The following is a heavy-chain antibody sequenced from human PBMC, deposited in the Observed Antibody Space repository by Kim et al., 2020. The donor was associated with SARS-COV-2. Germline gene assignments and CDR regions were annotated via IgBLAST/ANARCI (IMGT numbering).Heavy chain of an antibody. V-gene: IGHV3-33*01. CDR1: GFTFSTYG. CDR3: GRARGSYYSSMDV. J-gene: IGHJ6*03. CDR2: IWYDGSNN. D-gene: IGHD3-16*01. Sequence: GGSLRLSCVASGFTFSTYGMHWVRQAPGKGLEWVAVIWYDGSNNYYAYSVKGRFTASRDDYKNTVYLQMSSLRAEDTAVDDCGRARGSYYSSMDVWG.